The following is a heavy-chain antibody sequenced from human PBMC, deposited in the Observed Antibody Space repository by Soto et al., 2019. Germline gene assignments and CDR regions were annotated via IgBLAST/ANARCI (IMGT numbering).Heavy chain of an antibody. D-gene: IGHD2-15*01. CDR2: ISYHGDDK. CDR1: GFTFSDYA. Sequence: QVQLVESGGGVVQPGRSLRLSCAASGFTFSDYAMHWVRQAPGKGLEWVTVISYHGDDKYYADSVKGRFTLSRDNFKNKLSLQTDSLRAEDTGVYYGARERRSSRSPYYYGIYVWGQGTTVTLSS. V-gene: IGHV3-30-3*01. J-gene: IGHJ6*02. CDR3: ARERRSSRSPYYYGIYV.